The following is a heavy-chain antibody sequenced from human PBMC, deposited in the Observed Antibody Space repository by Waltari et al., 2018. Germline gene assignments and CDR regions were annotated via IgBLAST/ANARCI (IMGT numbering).Heavy chain of an antibody. CDR3: ARENVVVPAATYYYYYYMDV. J-gene: IGHJ6*03. CDR1: GGTFSSYA. CDR2: IIPISGTA. Sequence: QVQLVQSGAEVKKPGSSVKVSCKASGGTFSSYAISWVRQAPGQGLEWMGRIIPISGTANYAQKFQGRVTITADKSTSTAYMELSSLRSEDTAVYYCARENVVVPAATYYYYYYMDVWGKGTTVTISS. V-gene: IGHV1-69*13. D-gene: IGHD2-2*01.